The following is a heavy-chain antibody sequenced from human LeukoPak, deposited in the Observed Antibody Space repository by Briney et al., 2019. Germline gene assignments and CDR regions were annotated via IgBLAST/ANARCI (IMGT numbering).Heavy chain of an antibody. CDR2: IKQDGSEA. CDR1: GFTLRSFW. CDR3: ARGRGTDCGLVSDY. Sequence: GGSLRLSCAASGFTLRSFWMSWVRQAPGKGLEWVANIKQDGSEAYYVDSVKGRFTGSRDNARNLLYLQMNGLRVEDTATYYCARGRGTDCGLVSDYWGQGTLVTVSS. V-gene: IGHV3-7*01. D-gene: IGHD2-21*02. J-gene: IGHJ4*02.